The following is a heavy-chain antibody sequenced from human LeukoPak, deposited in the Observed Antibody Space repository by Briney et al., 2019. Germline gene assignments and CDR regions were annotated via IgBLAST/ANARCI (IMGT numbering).Heavy chain of an antibody. CDR1: GFTFSSYW. J-gene: IGHJ4*02. D-gene: IGHD3-3*01. CDR2: IKRDGSEK. Sequence: GGSLRLSCVASGFTFSSYWMNWVRQAPGKGLEWVANIKRDGSEKYYVDSVEGRFTISRDNAKNSLYLQMNSLRAEDTAVYYCARENDFWSGYSPFDYWGQGTLVTVSS. CDR3: ARENDFWSGYSPFDY. V-gene: IGHV3-7*01.